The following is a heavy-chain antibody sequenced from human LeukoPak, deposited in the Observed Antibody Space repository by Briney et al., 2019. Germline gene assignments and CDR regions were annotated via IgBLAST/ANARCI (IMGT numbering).Heavy chain of an antibody. CDR1: GFTFDDYA. Sequence: GGSLRLSCAASGFTFDDYAIHWVRQAPGKGLGWVSGISWNSGSIGYADSVKGRFPISRDNAKNSLYLQMTSLRAEDMALYYCAKGGWELRSTMDYWGQGTLVTVSS. J-gene: IGHJ4*02. D-gene: IGHD1-26*01. V-gene: IGHV3-9*03. CDR3: AKGGWELRSTMDY. CDR2: ISWNSGSI.